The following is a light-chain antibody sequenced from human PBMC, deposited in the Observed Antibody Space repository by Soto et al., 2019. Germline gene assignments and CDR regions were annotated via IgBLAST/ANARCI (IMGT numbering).Light chain of an antibody. CDR1: SSDVGGYNY. CDR3: SSYTSSSTYV. Sequence: QSVLAQPASVSGSPGQSTTISCTGTSSDVGGYNYVSWYQQHPGKAPKLMIYEVSNRPSGVSNRFSGSKSGNTAPLTMSGLQAEDEADYYCSSYTSSSTYVFGTGTKVTVL. V-gene: IGLV2-14*01. J-gene: IGLJ1*01. CDR2: EVS.